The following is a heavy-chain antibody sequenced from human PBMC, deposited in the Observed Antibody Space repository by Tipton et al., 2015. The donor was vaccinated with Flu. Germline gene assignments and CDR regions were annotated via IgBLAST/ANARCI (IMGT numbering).Heavy chain of an antibody. CDR3: ARDYGDLNWFDP. D-gene: IGHD4-17*01. V-gene: IGHV4-61*09. CDR2: IYTSGST. J-gene: IGHJ5*02. Sequence: TLSLTCTVSGGSISSSSYYWTWIRQPAGKGLEWIGQIYTSGSTKYNPSLKSRVTMSLDTSKNQFSLKMSSVTAVDTAMYYCARDYGDLNWFDPWGQGTLVTVSS. CDR1: GGSISSSSYY.